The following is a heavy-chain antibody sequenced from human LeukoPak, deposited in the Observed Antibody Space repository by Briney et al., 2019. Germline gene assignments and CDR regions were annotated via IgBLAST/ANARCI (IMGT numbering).Heavy chain of an antibody. CDR3: ARADDYVWGSYRYTAYYFDY. D-gene: IGHD3-16*02. CDR1: GFTFSSYS. Sequence: GGSLKLSCAASGFTFSSYSMNWVRQAPGKGLEWVSSISSSSSYIYYADSVKGRFTISRDNAKNSLYLQMNSLRAEDTAVYYCARADDYVWGSYRYTAYYFDYWGQGTLVTVSS. CDR2: ISSSSSYI. V-gene: IGHV3-21*01. J-gene: IGHJ4*02.